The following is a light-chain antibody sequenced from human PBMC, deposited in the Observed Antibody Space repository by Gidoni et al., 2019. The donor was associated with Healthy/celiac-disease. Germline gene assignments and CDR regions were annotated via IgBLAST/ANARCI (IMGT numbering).Light chain of an antibody. CDR2: DAS. V-gene: IGKV3-11*01. J-gene: IGKJ2*04. Sequence: DIVLTQSPSTLSLSPGARATLYCRASPSVSSYLAWYQQKTGQAPRLLIYDASNRATGIPARFIGSGSGTDVTLPTSSREPEDFAVYYCQQRSNWLSCSFGQGTKLEIK. CDR3: QQRSNWLSCS. CDR1: PSVSSY.